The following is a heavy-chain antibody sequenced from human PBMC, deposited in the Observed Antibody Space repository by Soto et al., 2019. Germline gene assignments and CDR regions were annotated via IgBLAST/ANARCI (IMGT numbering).Heavy chain of an antibody. J-gene: IGHJ6*02. Sequence: GESLKISCKGSGYSFTTYWIGWVRQLPGQGLEWMGVMFPGDSDTRYSSSFQGQVTMSADPSTNTAYLEWSSLKAADSAMYYCARVPDSSLGTMDVWGQGTTVTVSS. CDR3: ARVPDSSLGTMDV. CDR2: MFPGDSDT. CDR1: GYSFTTYW. V-gene: IGHV5-51*01. D-gene: IGHD6-19*01.